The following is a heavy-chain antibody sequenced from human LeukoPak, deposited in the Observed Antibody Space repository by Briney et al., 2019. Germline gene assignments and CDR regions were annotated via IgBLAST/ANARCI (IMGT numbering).Heavy chain of an antibody. V-gene: IGHV4-59*01. CDR1: GGSISSYY. D-gene: IGHD3-3*01. Sequence: PSETLSLTCTVSGGSISSYYWSWLRQPPGKRLEWLGHIYYSGSTNYNPSLKSRVTISVDTSKNQFSLKLSSVTAADTAVYYCASRSSIWSGYQDTLYYFDSWGQGTLVTVSS. J-gene: IGHJ4*02. CDR2: IYYSGST. CDR3: ASRSSIWSGYQDTLYYFDS.